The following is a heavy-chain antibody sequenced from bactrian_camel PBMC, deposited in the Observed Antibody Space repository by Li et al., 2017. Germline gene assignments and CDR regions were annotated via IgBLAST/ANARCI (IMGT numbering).Heavy chain of an antibody. Sequence: QLVESGGGSVQAGGSLRLSCAVSGYKYASFCMGWFRQAPGKEREGVATIDDDGTRRYADSVKGRFTVSEDNPPNTLALQMNSLKPEDTAMYYCAAGLVPSAACTGGGWTNRDGYWGQGTQVTVS. V-gene: IGHV3S55*01. CDR3: AAGLVPSAACTGGGWTNRDGY. D-gene: IGHD7*01. CDR1: GYKYASFC. J-gene: IGHJ4*01. CDR2: IDDDGTR.